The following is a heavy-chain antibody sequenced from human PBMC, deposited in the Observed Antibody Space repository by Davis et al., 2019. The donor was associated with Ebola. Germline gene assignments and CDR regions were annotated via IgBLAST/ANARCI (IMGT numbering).Heavy chain of an antibody. CDR1: GFTFSSYS. V-gene: IGHV3-48*04. CDR3: ARDRGRYYYDSSGYYYFDY. CDR2: ISSSSSTI. D-gene: IGHD3-22*01. Sequence: PGGSLRLSCAASGFTFSSYSMNWVRQAPGKGLEWVSYISSSSSTIYYADSVKGRFTISRDNAKNSLYLQMNSLRAEDTAVYYCARDRGRYYYDSSGYYYFDYWGQGTLVTVSS. J-gene: IGHJ4*02.